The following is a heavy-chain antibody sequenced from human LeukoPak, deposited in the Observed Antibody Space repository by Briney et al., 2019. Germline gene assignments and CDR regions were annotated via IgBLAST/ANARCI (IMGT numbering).Heavy chain of an antibody. CDR3: ARNLLGGGGDQYYFDY. CDR2: INPSGGST. Sequence: ASVKVSCKASGYTFTSYYMHWVRQAPGQGLEWMGIINPSGGSTCYAQKFQGRVTMTRDTSTSTVYMELSSLRSEDTAVYYCARNLLGGGGDQYYFDYWGQGTLVTVSS. J-gene: IGHJ4*02. D-gene: IGHD2-21*02. CDR1: GYTFTSYY. V-gene: IGHV1-46*01.